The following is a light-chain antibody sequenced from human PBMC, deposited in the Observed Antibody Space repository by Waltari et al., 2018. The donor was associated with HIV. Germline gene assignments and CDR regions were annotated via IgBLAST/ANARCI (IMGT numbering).Light chain of an antibody. CDR3: QQYYTSLRT. Sequence: DIEMTQSPASLAVSLGERATINCRSSQSLLYSSNNKNYLALYQQKPRQPPKMLICWACIRESGIPDRFSGSGSKTDFTLTISSLQAEGMAVYYCQQYYTSLRTFGQGTKVEIK. J-gene: IGKJ1*01. V-gene: IGKV4-1*01. CDR1: QSLLYSSNNKNY. CDR2: WAC.